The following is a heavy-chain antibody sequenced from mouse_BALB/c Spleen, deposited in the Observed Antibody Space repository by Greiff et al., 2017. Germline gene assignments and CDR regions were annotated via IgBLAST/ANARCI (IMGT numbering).Heavy chain of an antibody. CDR2: ISYDGSN. Sequence: EVKLQESGPGLVKPSQSLSLTCSVTGYSITSGYYWNWLRQFPGNKLEWMGYISYDGSNNYNPSLKNRISITRDTSKNQFFLKLNSVTTEDTATYYCARDRYYAMDYWGQGTSVTVSS. CDR3: ARDRYYAMDY. CDR1: GYSITSGYY. J-gene: IGHJ4*01. V-gene: IGHV3-6*02.